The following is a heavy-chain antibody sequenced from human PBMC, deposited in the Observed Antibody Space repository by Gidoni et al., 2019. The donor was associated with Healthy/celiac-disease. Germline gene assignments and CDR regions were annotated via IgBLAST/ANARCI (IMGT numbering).Heavy chain of an antibody. J-gene: IGHJ4*02. CDR2: ISYDGSNK. CDR1: GFTFISYS. CDR3: ARGAAVDTAMD. Sequence: VQLVEYGGGVVPPGRSLKLSCEASGFTFISYSMHWVRQAPGKGLEWVAFISYDGSNKYYADSVKGRFTISRDNSKNTLYLQMNSLRAEDTAVYYCARGAAVDTAMDWGQGTLVTVSS. V-gene: IGHV3-30-3*01. D-gene: IGHD5-18*01.